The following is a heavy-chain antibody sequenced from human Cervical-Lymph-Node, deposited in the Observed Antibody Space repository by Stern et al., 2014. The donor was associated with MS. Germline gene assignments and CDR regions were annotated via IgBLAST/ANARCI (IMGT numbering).Heavy chain of an antibody. CDR3: AGMATISPAIDY. Sequence: QVQLVQSGGGVVQPGRSLRLSCAASGFTFSSYGMHWVRQAPGKGLEWVAVIWYDGCNKDYADSVKGRFTISRDNSKNTLYLQMNSLRAEDTAVYYCAGMATISPAIDYWGQGTLVTVSS. V-gene: IGHV3-33*01. CDR2: IWYDGCNK. J-gene: IGHJ4*02. CDR1: GFTFSSYG. D-gene: IGHD5-24*01.